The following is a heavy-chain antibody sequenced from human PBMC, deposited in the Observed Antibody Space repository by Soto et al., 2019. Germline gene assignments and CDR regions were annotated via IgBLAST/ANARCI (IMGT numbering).Heavy chain of an antibody. V-gene: IGHV1-3*01. D-gene: IGHD6-13*01. Sequence: ASVKVSCKASGYTFTSYAMHWVRQAPGQRLEWMGWINAGNGNTKYSQKFQGRVTITRDTSASTAYMELSSLRSEDTAVYYCARVEQQLVEHTAYYYGMDVWGQGTTVTV. CDR1: GYTFTSYA. CDR3: ARVEQQLVEHTAYYYGMDV. CDR2: INAGNGNT. J-gene: IGHJ6*02.